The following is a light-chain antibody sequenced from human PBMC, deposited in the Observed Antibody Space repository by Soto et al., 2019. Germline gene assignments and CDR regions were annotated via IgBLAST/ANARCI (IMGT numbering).Light chain of an antibody. J-gene: IGKJ1*01. CDR1: QSIDNY. Sequence: DIQMTQSPSSLSASVGDRVTITCRASQSIDNYLNWYQQKPGKAPNLLIYTTSTLHSGVPSRFSGSGSGTDFTLTISSLQPEDFATYWCQQSYSTPPWTFGQGTKVDVK. CDR2: TTS. V-gene: IGKV1-39*01. CDR3: QQSYSTPPWT.